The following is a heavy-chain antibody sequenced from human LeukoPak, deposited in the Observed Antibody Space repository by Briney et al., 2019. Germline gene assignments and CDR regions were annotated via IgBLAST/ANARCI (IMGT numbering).Heavy chain of an antibody. V-gene: IGHV1-8*01. J-gene: IGHJ6*02. Sequence: ASVKVSCKASGYTFTSYDINWVRQATGQGLEWMGWMNPNSGNTGYAQKFQGRVTMTRNTSISTAYMELSSLRSEGTAVYYCAREGTQYYDFWSGYPTYYYYGMDVWGQGTTVTVSS. CDR3: AREGTQYYDFWSGYPTYYYYGMDV. CDR1: GYTFTSYD. D-gene: IGHD3-3*01. CDR2: MNPNSGNT.